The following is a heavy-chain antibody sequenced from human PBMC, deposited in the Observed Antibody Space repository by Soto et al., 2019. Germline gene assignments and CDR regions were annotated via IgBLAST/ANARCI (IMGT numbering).Heavy chain of an antibody. V-gene: IGHV4-39*01. J-gene: IGHJ4*02. Sequence: SETLSLTCTVSGDSISSSSYYWGWIRQPPGKGLEWIGSIYYSGSTYYNPSLKSRVTISVDTSKNQFSLKLSSVTAADTAVYYCARLSNYDSSGFRWGQGTLVTVSS. D-gene: IGHD3-22*01. CDR1: GDSISSSSYY. CDR3: ARLSNYDSSGFR. CDR2: IYYSGST.